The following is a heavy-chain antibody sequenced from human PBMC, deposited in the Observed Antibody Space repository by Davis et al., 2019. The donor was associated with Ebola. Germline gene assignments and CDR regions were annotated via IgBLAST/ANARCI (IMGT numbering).Heavy chain of an antibody. CDR1: GGSFSGYY. CDR2: INHSGST. V-gene: IGHV4-34*01. J-gene: IGHJ4*02. CDR3: ARLYCSGGSCYPRYRGYFDY. Sequence: MPSETLSLTCAVYGGSFSGYYWSWIRQPPGKGLEWIGEINHSGSTNYNPSLKSRVTISVDTSKNQFSLKLSSVTAADTAVYYCARLYCSGGSCYPRYRGYFDYWGQGTLVTVSS. D-gene: IGHD2-15*01.